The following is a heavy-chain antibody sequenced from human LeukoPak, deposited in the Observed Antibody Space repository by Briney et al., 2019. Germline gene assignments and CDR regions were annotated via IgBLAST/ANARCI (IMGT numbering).Heavy chain of an antibody. J-gene: IGHJ6*02. D-gene: IGHD3-3*01. CDR3: ARPNSFWRGSSGAYNYGMDV. CDR1: GGSISSSSYY. CDR2: VYHSGST. V-gene: IGHV4-39*01. Sequence: PSETLSLTCTVSGGSISSSSYYWDWIRQPPGKGLQWIGSVYHSGSTYYNPSLKSRVTISVDTSKNQVSLRLDSVTAAETAVYYCARPNSFWRGSSGAYNYGMDVWGQGTTVTVS.